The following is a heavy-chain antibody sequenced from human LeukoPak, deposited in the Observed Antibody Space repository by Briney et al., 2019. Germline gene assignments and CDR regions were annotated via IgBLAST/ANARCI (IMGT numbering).Heavy chain of an antibody. V-gene: IGHV4-59*01. CDR3: ARSSLVGATPYYFDY. CDR1: GGSISSYY. J-gene: IGHJ4*02. Sequence: SETLSLTCTVSGGSISSYYWSWIRQPPGKGLEWIGYIYYSGSTNYNPSLKSRVTISVDTSKNQFSLKLSSVTAADTAVYYCARSSLVGATPYYFDYWGQGTLVTVSS. D-gene: IGHD1-26*01. CDR2: IYYSGST.